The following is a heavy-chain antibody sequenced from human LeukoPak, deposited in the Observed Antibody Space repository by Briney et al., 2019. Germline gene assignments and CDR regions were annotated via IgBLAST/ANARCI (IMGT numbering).Heavy chain of an antibody. CDR1: VFTFSNAW. CDR3: PTAKVDYYDSSGYDY. J-gene: IGHJ4*02. Sequence: PVGSLRLSCAPSVFTFSNAWISCVCHTPRGRRRWVGRIKSKTDGGTPDYAAPVKGRFTISRDDSKNTLYLQMNSLKTEDTAVYYCPTAKVDYYDSSGYDYWGQGTLVTVSS. V-gene: IGHV3-15*01. D-gene: IGHD3-22*01. CDR2: IKSKTDGGTP.